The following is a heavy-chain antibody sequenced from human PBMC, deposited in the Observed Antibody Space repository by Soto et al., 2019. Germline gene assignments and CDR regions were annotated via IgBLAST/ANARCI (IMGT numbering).Heavy chain of an antibody. V-gene: IGHV3-23*01. J-gene: IGHJ4*02. CDR1: GFTFSSYA. CDR3: AKGIVGAHAFDY. Sequence: EVQLLESGGDLVQPGGSLRLSCAASGFTFSSYAMSWVRQAPGKGLEWVSAISGSGGSTYYADSVKGRFTISRDNSKNTLYLQMNSLRAEDTAVYYCAKGIVGAHAFDYWGQGTLVTVSS. D-gene: IGHD1-26*01. CDR2: ISGSGGST.